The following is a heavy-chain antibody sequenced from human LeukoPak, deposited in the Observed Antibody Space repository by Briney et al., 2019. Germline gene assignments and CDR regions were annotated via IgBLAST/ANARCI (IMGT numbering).Heavy chain of an antibody. CDR2: IIPLYDSP. V-gene: IGHV1-69*05. D-gene: IGHD6-13*01. CDR1: GGTFSSHA. CDR3: GRDLRAAGHYYMDV. J-gene: IGHJ6*03. Sequence: ASVKVSCKASGGTFSSHAISWVRQAPGQGLEWMAGIIPLYDSPNYAQKFQGRVTLTTDESTSTAYMELSSLRSEDTAVYYCGRDLRAAGHYYMDVWGKGTTVTVSS.